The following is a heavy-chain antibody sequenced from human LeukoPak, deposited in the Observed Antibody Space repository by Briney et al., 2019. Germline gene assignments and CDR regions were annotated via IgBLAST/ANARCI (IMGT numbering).Heavy chain of an antibody. D-gene: IGHD6-19*01. CDR1: GFTFSSYA. V-gene: IGHV3-23*01. Sequence: GGSLRLSCAASGFTFSSYAMSWVRQAPGKGLEWVSAISGSGGSTYYADSVKGRFTISRDNSKNTLYLQMNSLRAEDTAVYYSAKDPGYSSGWPVFDYWGQGTLVTVSS. J-gene: IGHJ4*02. CDR2: ISGSGGST. CDR3: AKDPGYSSGWPVFDY.